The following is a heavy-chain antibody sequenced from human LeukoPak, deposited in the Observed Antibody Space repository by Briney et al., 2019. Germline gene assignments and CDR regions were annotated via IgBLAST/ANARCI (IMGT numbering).Heavy chain of an antibody. V-gene: IGHV3-7*03. CDR2: INHNGNVN. J-gene: IGHJ4*02. D-gene: IGHD2-2*01. Sequence: GGSLRLSCAASGFTFSSYWINWARQAPGKGLEWVASINHNGNVNYYVDSVKGRFTISRDNSKNTLYLQMNSLRAEDTAVYYCAKSDQLLLSTNFDYWGQGTLVTVSS. CDR1: GFTFSSYW. CDR3: AKSDQLLLSTNFDY.